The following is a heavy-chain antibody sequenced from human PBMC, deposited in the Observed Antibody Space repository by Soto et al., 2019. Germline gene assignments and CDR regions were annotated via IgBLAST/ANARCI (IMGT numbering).Heavy chain of an antibody. D-gene: IGHD5-18*01. CDR2: IIPIFGAP. CDR1: GGTFSNTA. V-gene: IGHV1-69*01. CDR3: ATPAEPLDTGMLKGLAH. Sequence: QVQLVQSGAEVKKPGSSVKVSCKASGGTFSNTAFIWVRQAPGQGLEWMGGIIPIFGAPNYAQKFQGRLMISADDSASKAYMELNTLTSEETAVYYCATPAEPLDTGMLKGLAHWGQGTLVTVSS. J-gene: IGHJ4*02.